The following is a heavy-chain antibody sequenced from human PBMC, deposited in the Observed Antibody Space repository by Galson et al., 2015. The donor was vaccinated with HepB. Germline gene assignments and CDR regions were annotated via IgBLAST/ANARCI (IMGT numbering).Heavy chain of an antibody. CDR1: GFTFSSYS. CDR3: ARDNARSLVYYPSNPYYYYYYGMDV. Sequence: SLRLSCAASGFTFSSYSMNWVRQAPGKGLEWVSSISSSSSYIYYADSVKGRLTISRDNAKNSLYLQMNSLRAEDAAVYYCARDNARSLVYYPSNPYYYYYYGMDVWGQGTTVTVSS. D-gene: IGHD1-26*01. V-gene: IGHV3-21*01. J-gene: IGHJ6*02. CDR2: ISSSSSYI.